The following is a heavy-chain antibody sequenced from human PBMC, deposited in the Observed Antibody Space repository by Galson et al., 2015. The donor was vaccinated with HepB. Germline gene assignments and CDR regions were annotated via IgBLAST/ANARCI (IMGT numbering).Heavy chain of an antibody. J-gene: IGHJ3*02. Sequence: SLRLSCAAPGFTFSSYSMNWVRQAPGKGLEWVSYISSSSSTIYYADSVKGRFTISRDNAKNSLYLQMNSLRDEDTAVYYCARDRKSSSTSFAFDIWGQGTMVTVSS. CDR1: GFTFSSYS. D-gene: IGHD6-6*01. CDR3: ARDRKSSSTSFAFDI. CDR2: ISSSSSTI. V-gene: IGHV3-48*02.